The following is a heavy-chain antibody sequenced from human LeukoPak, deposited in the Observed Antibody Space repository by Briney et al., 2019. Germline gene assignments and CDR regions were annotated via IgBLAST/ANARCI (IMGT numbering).Heavy chain of an antibody. CDR2: IRSKAYGGTI. CDR3: TRWQATRFDY. D-gene: IGHD2-15*01. Sequence: GGSLRLSCTASGFTFGDYAMSWVRQAPGKGLEWVGFIRSKAYGGTIEYAASVKGRFTISRDDSKSSAYLQMNSLKTEDTAVYYCTRWQATRFDYWGQGTLVTVSS. J-gene: IGHJ4*02. CDR1: GFTFGDYA. V-gene: IGHV3-49*04.